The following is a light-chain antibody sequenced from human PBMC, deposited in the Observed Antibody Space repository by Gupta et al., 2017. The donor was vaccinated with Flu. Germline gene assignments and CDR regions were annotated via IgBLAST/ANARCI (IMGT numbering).Light chain of an antibody. Sequence: SALTQPASVSGSPGQSITIPCTGTSSDIGSYNLVSWYQQHPGKAPRLIIYEGTKQPSGISDRFSGSKSGNTASLTISGLQAEDDADYYCCSYAGNSKVVFGGGTKLTVL. J-gene: IGLJ2*01. CDR1: SSDIGSYNL. CDR2: EGT. V-gene: IGLV2-23*01. CDR3: CSYAGNSKVV.